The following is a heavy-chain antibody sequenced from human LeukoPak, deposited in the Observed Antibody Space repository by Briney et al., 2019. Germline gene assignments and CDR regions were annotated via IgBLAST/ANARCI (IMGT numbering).Heavy chain of an antibody. Sequence: PGGSLRLSCAASGFTFSSYSMNWVRQAPGKGLEWVSYISSSSSTIYYADSVKGRFTISRDNAKNSLYLQMNSLRAEDTAVYYCARDGVAVAGIYYYGMDVWGQGTTVTVSS. CDR1: GFTFSSYS. J-gene: IGHJ6*02. CDR2: ISSSSSTI. V-gene: IGHV3-48*04. CDR3: ARDGVAVAGIYYYGMDV. D-gene: IGHD6-19*01.